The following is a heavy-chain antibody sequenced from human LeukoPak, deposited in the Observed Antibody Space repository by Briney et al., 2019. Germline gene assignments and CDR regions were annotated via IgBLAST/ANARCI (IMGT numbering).Heavy chain of an antibody. Sequence: GGSLRLSCTASGFTFGDYAMSWFRQAPGKGLEWVGFIRSKAYGGTTEYAASVKGRFTIPRDDSKSIAYLQMNSLKTEDTAVYYCTRAPDGYYYDSSGYYGNWFDPWGQGTLVTVSS. J-gene: IGHJ5*02. V-gene: IGHV3-49*03. D-gene: IGHD3-22*01. CDR3: TRAPDGYYYDSSGYYGNWFDP. CDR1: GFTFGDYA. CDR2: IRSKAYGGTT.